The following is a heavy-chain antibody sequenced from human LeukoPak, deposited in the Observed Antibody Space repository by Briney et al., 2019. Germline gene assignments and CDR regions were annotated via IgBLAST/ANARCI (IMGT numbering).Heavy chain of an antibody. J-gene: IGHJ6*03. CDR1: GGSFSGYY. D-gene: IGHD6-13*01. CDR3: ARVVGLWQQLANYYYYYMDV. Sequence: NPSETLSLTCAVYGGSFSGYYWSWIRQPPGKGLEWIGEINHSGSTNYNPSLKSRVTISVDTSKNQFSLKLSSVTAADTAVYYCARVVGLWQQLANYYYYYMDVWGKGTTVTVSS. V-gene: IGHV4-34*01. CDR2: INHSGST.